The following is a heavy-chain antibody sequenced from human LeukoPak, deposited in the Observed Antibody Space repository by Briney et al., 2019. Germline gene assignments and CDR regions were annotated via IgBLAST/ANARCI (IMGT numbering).Heavy chain of an antibody. CDR1: GFTFSSYA. J-gene: IGHJ3*02. Sequence: GGSLRLSCAASGFTFSSYAMSWVRQAPGKGLEWVSGMSGSGGSTYYADSVKGRFTISRDNSKNTLYLQMNTLRAEDTAVYYCAKDREYSYVYAAFDIWGQGTLVTVSS. V-gene: IGHV3-23*01. CDR3: AKDREYSYVYAAFDI. CDR2: MSGSGGST. D-gene: IGHD2/OR15-2a*01.